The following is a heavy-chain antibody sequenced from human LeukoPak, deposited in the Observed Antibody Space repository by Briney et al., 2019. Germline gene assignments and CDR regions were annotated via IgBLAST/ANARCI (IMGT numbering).Heavy chain of an antibody. CDR2: IYPTDSIT. CDR3: ARLAPDYADYWFGP. J-gene: IGHJ5*02. CDR1: GYDFSTKW. D-gene: IGHD4-17*01. Sequence: PGESLKISCQTSGYDFSTKWIGWVRQMPGKGLEWMGIIYPTDSITRYSPSFQGHVSLSVDTSINTAYLQWASLRPSDTAMYFCARLAPDYADYWFGPWGQGALVTVSS. V-gene: IGHV5-51*01.